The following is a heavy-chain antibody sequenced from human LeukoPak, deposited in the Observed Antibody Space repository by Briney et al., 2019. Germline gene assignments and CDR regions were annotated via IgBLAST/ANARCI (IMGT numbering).Heavy chain of an antibody. Sequence: GGSLRLSCAASGFTFDDYAMHWVRQAPGKGLEWVSGISWNSGSIGYADSVKGRFTISRDNAKNSLYLQMNSLRAEDTALYCCAKGAEPSSRKYYFDYWGQGTLVTVSS. D-gene: IGHD6-6*01. CDR1: GFTFDDYA. J-gene: IGHJ4*02. CDR3: AKGAEPSSRKYYFDY. V-gene: IGHV3-9*01. CDR2: ISWNSGSI.